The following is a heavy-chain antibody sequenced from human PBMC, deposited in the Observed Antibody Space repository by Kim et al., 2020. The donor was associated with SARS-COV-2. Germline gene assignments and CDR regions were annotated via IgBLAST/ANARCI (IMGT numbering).Heavy chain of an antibody. V-gene: IGHV3-9*01. J-gene: IGHJ4*02. Sequence: GGSLRLSCAASGFTFDDYAIHWVRQVPGKGLEWVSGISWNSNNIGYADSVKGRFTISRDNAKNYVFLQMNSLRAEDTAFYYCAKGLGSRGTTFDPYFDYWGQGTLVTVSS. CDR2: ISWNSNNI. CDR1: GFTFDDYA. D-gene: IGHD3-16*01. CDR3: AKGLGSRGTTFDPYFDY.